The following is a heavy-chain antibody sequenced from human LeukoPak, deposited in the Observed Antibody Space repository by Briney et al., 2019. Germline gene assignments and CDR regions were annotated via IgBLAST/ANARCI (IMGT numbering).Heavy chain of an antibody. CDR1: GSTFSDYY. V-gene: IGHV3-11*04. D-gene: IGHD1-14*01. J-gene: IGHJ4*02. CDR2: ISSSGSTI. Sequence: GSLRLSCAASGSTFSDYYMSWIRQAPGKGLEWVSYISSSGSTIYYADSVKGRFTISRDNAKNSLYLQMNSLRAEDTAVYYCARRRTTLSYYFDYWGQGTLVTVSS. CDR3: ARRRTTLSYYFDY.